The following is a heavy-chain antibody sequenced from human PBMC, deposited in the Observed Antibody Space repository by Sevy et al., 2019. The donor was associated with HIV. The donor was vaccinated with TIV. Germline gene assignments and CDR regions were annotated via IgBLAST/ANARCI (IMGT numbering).Heavy chain of an antibody. Sequence: GGSLRLSCAASGFTFSSYSMNWVRQAPGKGLEWVSYISSSSSTIYYADSVKGRFTISRDNAKNSLYLQMNSLRDEDTAVYYCARGEAGCSGGSCYSARAPFDIWGQGTMVTFSS. D-gene: IGHD2-15*01. CDR3: ARGEAGCSGGSCYSARAPFDI. V-gene: IGHV3-48*02. CDR1: GFTFSSYS. CDR2: ISSSSSTI. J-gene: IGHJ3*02.